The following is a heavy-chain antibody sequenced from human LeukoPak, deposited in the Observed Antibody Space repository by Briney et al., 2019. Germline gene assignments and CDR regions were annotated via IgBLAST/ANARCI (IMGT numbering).Heavy chain of an antibody. CDR3: ARDAGATPFDY. D-gene: IGHD1-26*01. CDR2: IYSGGNT. Sequence: PGGTLRLSCAASGFTVSSNYMSWVRQAPGKGLEWVSVIYSGGNTYYADSVKGRFTISRDNSKNTLYLQMNSLRAEDTAVYYCARDAGATPFDYWGQGTLVTVSS. J-gene: IGHJ4*02. V-gene: IGHV3-66*01. CDR1: GFTVSSNY.